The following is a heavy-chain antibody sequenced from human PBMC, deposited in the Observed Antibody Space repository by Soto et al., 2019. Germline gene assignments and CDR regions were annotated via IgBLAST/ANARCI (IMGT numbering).Heavy chain of an antibody. J-gene: IGHJ6*02. CDR2: IYPGDSDT. Sequence: PGESLKISCKGSVYTFTNYWIGWVRQMPGKGLEWMGIIYPGDSDTKYNPSFQGQVTISADKSITTTYLQWSSLKDSDTAIYYCAASIFYYGMDVWGQGTTVTDSS. V-gene: IGHV5-51*01. CDR3: AASIFYYGMDV. CDR1: VYTFTNYW.